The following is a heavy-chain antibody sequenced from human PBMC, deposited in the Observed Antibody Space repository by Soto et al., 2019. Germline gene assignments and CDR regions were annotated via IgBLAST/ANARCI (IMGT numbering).Heavy chain of an antibody. CDR1: GFTVTNYY. V-gene: IGHV1-46*03. CDR3: ARDRTGAAYFDY. J-gene: IGHJ4*02. Sequence: QVQLVQSGAEVKKPGTSVKVSCKASGFTVTNYYMHWLRLAPGQGPEWMGLINPAGDTTSFAPKFRGRVTVTRHTSTSTISMEMRGLRSDDTAFYYCARDRTGAAYFDYWGQGTLVTVS. CDR2: INPAGDTT. D-gene: IGHD1-26*01.